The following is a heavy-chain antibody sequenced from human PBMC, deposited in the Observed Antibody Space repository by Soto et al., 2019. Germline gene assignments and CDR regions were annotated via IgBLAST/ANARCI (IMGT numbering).Heavy chain of an antibody. CDR2: IYYSGST. V-gene: IGHV4-30-4*01. CDR3: ARVGGMVYAIGEGYFAY. CDR1: GGCISSGDYY. J-gene: IGHJ4*02. D-gene: IGHD2-8*01. Sequence: TLSLTCTVSGGCISSGDYYWSWIRQPPGKGLEWIGYIYYSGSTYYNPSLKSRVTISVDTSKNQFSLKLSSVTAADTAVYYCARVGGMVYAIGEGYFAYWGQATLVTVSS.